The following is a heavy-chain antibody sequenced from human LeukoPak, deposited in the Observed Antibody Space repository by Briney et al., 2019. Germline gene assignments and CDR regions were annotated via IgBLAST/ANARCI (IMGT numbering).Heavy chain of an antibody. V-gene: IGHV4-39*01. J-gene: IGHJ5*02. CDR3: ARHTSMPTRTNWFHP. D-gene: IGHD5-24*01. CDR2: IYYSGSP. CDR1: GGSISSTSYY. Sequence: NPSETLSLTCTVSGGSISSTSYYWGWIRQPPGKGLEWIGSIYYSGSPYYNPSLKSRVTISVDTSKNHFSLTLSSETAADTALYYCARHTSMPTRTNWFHPWGQGTLVTVSS.